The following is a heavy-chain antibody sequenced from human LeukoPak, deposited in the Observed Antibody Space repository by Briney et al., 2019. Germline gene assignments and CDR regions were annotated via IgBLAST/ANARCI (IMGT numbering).Heavy chain of an antibody. Sequence: SETLSLTCTVSGGSISSSNYYWGWIRQPPGKGLEWIGYIYYSGSTNYNPSLKSRVTISVDTSNNHFSLNLVSVTAADTAVYYCATYYVGVGGRGHWGPGTLVTVSS. CDR2: IYYSGST. D-gene: IGHD3-16*01. CDR3: ATYYVGVGGRGH. J-gene: IGHJ4*02. V-gene: IGHV4-61*03. CDR1: GGSISSSNYY.